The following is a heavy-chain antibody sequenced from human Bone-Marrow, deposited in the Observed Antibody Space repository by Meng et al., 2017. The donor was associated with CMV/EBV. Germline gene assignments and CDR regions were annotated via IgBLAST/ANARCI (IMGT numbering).Heavy chain of an antibody. J-gene: IGHJ4*02. D-gene: IGHD3-10*02. CDR3: ARVVFGEVVPYDY. CDR1: GGSISSSSYY. Sequence: SETLTLTCTVSGGSISSSSYYWGWIRQPPGKGLEWIASIYYSGSTYYNPSLKSRVTISLDTSKNQFSLKLTFVTAADTAVYYCARVVFGEVVPYDYWGQGTLVTVSS. V-gene: IGHV4-39*07. CDR2: IYYSGST.